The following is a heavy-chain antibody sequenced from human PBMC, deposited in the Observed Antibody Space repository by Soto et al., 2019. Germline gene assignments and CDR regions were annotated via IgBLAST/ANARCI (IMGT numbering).Heavy chain of an antibody. CDR1: EYIFTNYW. CDR3: ARASTGSGRPLPDTFDF. Sequence: GESLKISCKGSEYIFTNYWIGWVRQMPGKGLEWMGIIYPGDSDTRYSPSFQGQVIISVDKSLNTAYLQWSSLESSDTAIYYCARASTGSGRPLPDTFDFWGNGTMV. V-gene: IGHV5-51*01. D-gene: IGHD3-10*01. CDR2: IYPGDSDT. J-gene: IGHJ3*01.